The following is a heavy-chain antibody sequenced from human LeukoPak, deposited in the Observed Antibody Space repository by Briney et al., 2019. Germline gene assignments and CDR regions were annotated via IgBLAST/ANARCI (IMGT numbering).Heavy chain of an antibody. V-gene: IGHV3-74*01. CDR1: GFTFRTYW. CDR3: ATDTSSSPLSPLDY. Sequence: GGSLRLSCAASGFTFRTYWMHWVRQAPGKGLVWVSRISIAGSSTNYADSVKGRFTISRDNAKNTVYLQMNSLRAEDTAVYYCATDTSSSPLSPLDYWGQGTLVTVSS. J-gene: IGHJ4*02. D-gene: IGHD6-6*01. CDR2: ISIAGSST.